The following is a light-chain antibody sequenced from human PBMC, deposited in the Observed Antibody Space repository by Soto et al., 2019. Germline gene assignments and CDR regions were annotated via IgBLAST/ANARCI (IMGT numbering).Light chain of an antibody. J-gene: IGKJ4*01. Sequence: EIVMTQSPATLSVSPGEGATLSCRASQSVHRDLAWYQQKPGQAPRLLIYDAYTRPTGIPARFSGSGSGTEFTLTISSLQSEDFAVYYCHQYTNWPPLTFGGGTKVEI. CDR2: DAY. CDR3: HQYTNWPPLT. V-gene: IGKV3-15*01. CDR1: QSVHRD.